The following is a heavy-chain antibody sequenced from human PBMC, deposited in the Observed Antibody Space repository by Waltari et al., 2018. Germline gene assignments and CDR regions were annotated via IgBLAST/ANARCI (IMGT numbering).Heavy chain of an antibody. D-gene: IGHD5-12*01. V-gene: IGHV1-69*12. CDR3: AGALADIVATPLDY. CDR2: IIPIFGTA. J-gene: IGHJ4*02. Sequence: QVQLVQSGAEVKKPGSSVKVSCKASGGTFSSYAISWVRQAPGQGLEWMGGIIPIFGTANYAQKFQGRVTITADESTSTAYMELSSLRSEDTAVYYCAGALADIVATPLDYWGQGTLVTVSS. CDR1: GGTFSSYA.